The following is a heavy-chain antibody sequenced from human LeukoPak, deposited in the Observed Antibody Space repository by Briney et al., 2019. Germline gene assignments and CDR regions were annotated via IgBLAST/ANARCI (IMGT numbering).Heavy chain of an antibody. J-gene: IGHJ4*02. D-gene: IGHD3-22*01. V-gene: IGHV3-30-3*01. CDR3: AKVGFAYYYDSSGYYDY. CDR1: GFTFSSYA. CDR2: ISYDGGSK. Sequence: GRSLRLSCAASGFTFSSYAMHWVRQAPGKGLEWVALISYDGGSKYYADSVKGRFTISRDNSKNTLYLQMNSLRAEDTAVYYCAKVGFAYYYDSSGYYDYWGQGTLVTVSS.